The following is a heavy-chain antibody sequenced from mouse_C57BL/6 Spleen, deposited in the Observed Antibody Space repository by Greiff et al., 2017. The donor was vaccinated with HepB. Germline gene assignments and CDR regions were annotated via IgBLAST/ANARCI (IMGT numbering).Heavy chain of an antibody. CDR1: GYTFTSYW. CDR2: IHPNSGST. CDR3: ARDHYAIDY. V-gene: IGHV1-64*01. Sequence: VQLQQSGAELVKPGASVKLSCKASGYTFTSYWMHWVKQRPGQGLEWIGMIHPNSGSTNYNEKFKSKATLTVDKSTSTAYMQLSSLTSEDSAVYYSARDHYAIDYWGQGTSVTVSS. J-gene: IGHJ4*01.